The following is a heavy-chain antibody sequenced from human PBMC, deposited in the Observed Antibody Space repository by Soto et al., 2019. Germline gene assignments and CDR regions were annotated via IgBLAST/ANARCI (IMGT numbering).Heavy chain of an antibody. J-gene: IGHJ6*02. Sequence: GYALKISCTGSGYSFTSYWISWVRQMPGKGLEWMGRIDPSDSYTNYSPSFQGHVTISADKSISTAYLQWSSLKASDTAMYYCARQWSGHYYYYGMDVWGQGTTVTVS. V-gene: IGHV5-10-1*01. D-gene: IGHD3-3*01. CDR1: GYSFTSYW. CDR3: ARQWSGHYYYYGMDV. CDR2: IDPSDSYT.